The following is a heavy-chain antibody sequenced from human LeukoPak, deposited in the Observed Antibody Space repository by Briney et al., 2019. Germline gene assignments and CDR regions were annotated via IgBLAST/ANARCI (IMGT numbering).Heavy chain of an antibody. J-gene: IGHJ3*02. CDR3: ARSGYSYGADAFDI. V-gene: IGHV4-59*01. CDR1: GGSIRTYY. D-gene: IGHD5-18*01. CDR2: IYYSGST. Sequence: PSETLSLTCTVSGGSIRTYYWSWIRQPPGKGLEWIGYIYYSGSTNYNPSLKSRVTISVDTSKNQFSLKLSSVTAADTAVYYCARSGYSYGADAFDIWGQGTMVTVSS.